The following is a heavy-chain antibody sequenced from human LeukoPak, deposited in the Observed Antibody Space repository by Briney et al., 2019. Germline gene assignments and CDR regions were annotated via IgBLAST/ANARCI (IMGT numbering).Heavy chain of an antibody. CDR1: GYTFTSYD. V-gene: IGHV1-8*01. Sequence: ASVKVSCKASGYTFTSYDINWVRQATGQGLEWMGWMNPNSGNTGYAQKFQGSVTMTRNTSISTAYMELSSLRSEDTAVYYCARGIRRPYYFDYWGQGTLVTVSS. CDR3: ARGIRRPYYFDY. CDR2: MNPNSGNT. J-gene: IGHJ4*02.